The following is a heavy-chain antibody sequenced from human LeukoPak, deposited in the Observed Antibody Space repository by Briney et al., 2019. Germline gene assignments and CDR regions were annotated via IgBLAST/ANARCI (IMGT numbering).Heavy chain of an antibody. CDR1: GFTFSDYY. V-gene: IGHV3-11*01. CDR3: ASIGDGYPISCSGGY. Sequence: PGGSLRLSCAASGFTFSDYYMSWIRQAPGKGLEWVSYISSSGSTIYYADSVKGRFTISRDNAKNSLYLQMNSLRAEDTAVYYCASIGDGYPISCSGGYWGQGTLVTVSS. CDR2: ISSSGSTI. J-gene: IGHJ4*02. D-gene: IGHD5-24*01.